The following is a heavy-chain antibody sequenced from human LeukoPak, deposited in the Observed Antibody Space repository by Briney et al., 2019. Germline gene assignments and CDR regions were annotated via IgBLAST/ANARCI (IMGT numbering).Heavy chain of an antibody. CDR3: ARQKGDSSSSPDY. CDR1: GGSISSYY. J-gene: IGHJ4*02. D-gene: IGHD6-6*01. Sequence: SETLSLTCTVSGGSISSYYWSWIRQPPGKVLEWIGYIYYSGSTNYNPSLKSRVTISVDTSKNQFSLKLSSVTAADTAVYYCARQKGDSSSSPDYWGQGTLVTVSS. V-gene: IGHV4-59*08. CDR2: IYYSGST.